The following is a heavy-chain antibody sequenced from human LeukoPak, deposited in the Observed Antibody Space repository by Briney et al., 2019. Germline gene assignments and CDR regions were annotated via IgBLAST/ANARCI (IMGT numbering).Heavy chain of an antibody. CDR1: GFTFSSYA. D-gene: IGHD3-22*01. J-gene: IGHJ3*02. Sequence: GGSLRLSCAASGFTFSSYAMSWVRQAPGKGLEWVAVISYDGSNKYYADSVKGRFTISRDNSKNTLYLQMNSLRAEDTAVYYCASLYYYDSSGYPLSAFDIWGQGTMVTVSS. CDR2: ISYDGSNK. V-gene: IGHV3-30*04. CDR3: ASLYYYDSSGYPLSAFDI.